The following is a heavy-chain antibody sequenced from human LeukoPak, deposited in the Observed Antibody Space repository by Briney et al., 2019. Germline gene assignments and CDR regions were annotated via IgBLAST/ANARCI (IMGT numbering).Heavy chain of an antibody. CDR2: IIPIFGTA. CDR3: ARELIRGP. CDR1: GGTFSSYA. Sequence: ASVKVSCKASGGTFSSYAISWVRQAPGQGLEWMGRIIPIFGTANYAQKFQGRVTMTRDTSISTAYMELSRLRSDDTAVYYCARELIRGPWGQGTLVTVSS. J-gene: IGHJ5*02. V-gene: IGHV1-69*05. D-gene: IGHD3-16*01.